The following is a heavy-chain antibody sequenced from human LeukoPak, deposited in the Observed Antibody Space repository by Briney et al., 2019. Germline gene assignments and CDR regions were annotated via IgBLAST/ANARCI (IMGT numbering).Heavy chain of an antibody. V-gene: IGHV3-23*01. D-gene: IGHD2-8*01. CDR3: AKGLEWSNYAFDI. J-gene: IGHJ3*02. CDR2: ISGSGGST. Sequence: GGSLRLSCAASGFTFSSYAMSWVRQAPGKGLEWVPAISGSGGSTYYADSVKGRFTISRDNSKNTLYLQMNSLRAEDTAVYYCAKGLEWSNYAFDIWGQGTMVTVSS. CDR1: GFTFSSYA.